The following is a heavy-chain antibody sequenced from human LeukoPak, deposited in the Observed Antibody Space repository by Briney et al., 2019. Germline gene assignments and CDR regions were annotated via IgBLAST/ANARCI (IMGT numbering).Heavy chain of an antibody. J-gene: IGHJ4*02. CDR1: GFTFKAFY. V-gene: IGHV1-2*02. Sequence: ASVTVSCKTSGFTFKAFYMYWVRQAPGQGLEWMGWIYPDTGGTKYAQRWQGRVTMTSDTSISTVYLELRSLTSDDTAVYYCARDGVSMMPEFDYWGQGTLVTASS. CDR3: ARDGVSMMPEFDY. D-gene: IGHD5/OR15-5a*01. CDR2: IYPDTGGT.